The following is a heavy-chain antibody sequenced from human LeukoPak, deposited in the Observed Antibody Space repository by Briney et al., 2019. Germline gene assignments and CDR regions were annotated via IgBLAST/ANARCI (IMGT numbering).Heavy chain of an antibody. CDR1: GFSVSDRY. CDR2: IFADDLT. Sequence: GGSLRLSCVVSGFSVSDRYMSWVRQAPGKGLQWLSVIFADDLTYYEDSIKGRFTISRDRSQNTLYLQMKSLRAEDTAVYYCARGAMSTFARFDSWGQGTLVSVSS. CDR3: ARGAMSTFARFDS. J-gene: IGHJ4*02. D-gene: IGHD2/OR15-2a*01. V-gene: IGHV3-53*01.